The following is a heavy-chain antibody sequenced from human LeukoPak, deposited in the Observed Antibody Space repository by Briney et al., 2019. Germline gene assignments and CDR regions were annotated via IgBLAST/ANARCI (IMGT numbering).Heavy chain of an antibody. J-gene: IGHJ4*02. Sequence: GGSLRLSCAASGFIFSKDAMHWVRQAPVEGLEWVAFIWFDGSNKHYADSVKGRFTISRDNSEDTLYLQMNSLRAEDTAVYYCVRDPAASGFAFESWGKGALVTVSS. D-gene: IGHD1-14*01. CDR1: GFIFSKDA. V-gene: IGHV3-33*01. CDR2: IWFDGSNK. CDR3: VRDPAASGFAFES.